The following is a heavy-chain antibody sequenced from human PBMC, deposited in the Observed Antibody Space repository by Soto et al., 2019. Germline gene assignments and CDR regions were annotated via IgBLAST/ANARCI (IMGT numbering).Heavy chain of an antibody. D-gene: IGHD1-26*01. CDR2: INAGNGNT. J-gene: IGHJ2*01. V-gene: IGHV1-3*01. Sequence: ASVKDSCTPSGYTFTSYGMHWGRQAPGQRLEWMGWINAGNGNTKYSQKFQGRVTITRDTSASTAYMELSSLRSEDTAVYYCARGGSLYWYFDLWGRGTLVTSPQ. CDR1: GYTFTSYG. CDR3: ARGGSLYWYFDL.